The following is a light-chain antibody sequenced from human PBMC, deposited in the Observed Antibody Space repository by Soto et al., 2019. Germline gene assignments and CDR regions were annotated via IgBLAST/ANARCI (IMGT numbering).Light chain of an antibody. J-gene: IGKJ2*01. CDR2: GAS. Sequence: EVVLTQSPGTLSLSPGERVTLSCGASQTVSSSYLAWYQKKPGQAPRLLIYGASNRATGIPDRFGGSGSGTDFTLTINRLEPEDFAVYDCHHYGSSPPFTFGQGTKLEI. CDR1: QTVSSSY. CDR3: HHYGSSPPFT. V-gene: IGKV3-20*01.